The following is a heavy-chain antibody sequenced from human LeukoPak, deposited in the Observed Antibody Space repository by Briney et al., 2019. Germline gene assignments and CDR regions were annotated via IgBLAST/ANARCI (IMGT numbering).Heavy chain of an antibody. CDR1: GNSFASSW. V-gene: IGHV5-51*01. J-gene: IGHJ4*02. CDR2: IYPGDSDS. Sequence: GESLKISCKDSGNSFASSWIGWVRQMPGKGLDWMGIIYPGDSDSRYSASFQGQVTISADKSINTAYVQWSSLKASDTAMYYCARTAEASSGYSYWGQGTLVTVSS. D-gene: IGHD3-22*01. CDR3: ARTAEASSGYSY.